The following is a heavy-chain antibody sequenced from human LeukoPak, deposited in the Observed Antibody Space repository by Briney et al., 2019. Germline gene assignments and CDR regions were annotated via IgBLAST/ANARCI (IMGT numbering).Heavy chain of an antibody. Sequence: KPGGSLRLSCAASGFNFIDYSMNWVRQAPGKGLEWISYIGISGGNTKYADSVKGRFTISRDKARNSLYLQMNSLRVEDTAVYYCARDHRYAFDNWGHGTLVTVSS. V-gene: IGHV3-48*01. D-gene: IGHD5-12*01. CDR1: GFNFIDYS. CDR3: ARDHRYAFDN. CDR2: IGISGGNT. J-gene: IGHJ4*01.